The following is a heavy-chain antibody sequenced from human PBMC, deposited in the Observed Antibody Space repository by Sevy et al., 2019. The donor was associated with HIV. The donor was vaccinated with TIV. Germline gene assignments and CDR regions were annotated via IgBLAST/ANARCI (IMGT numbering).Heavy chain of an antibody. J-gene: IGHJ4*02. V-gene: IGHV3-23*01. CDR1: GFTFSKYS. Sequence: GGSLRLSCAASGFTFSKYSMSWVRQPPWKGLEWVSTLSFGCGEINYADSVKGRFTISRDNSKSSVYLQMNNLRPEDTAVYYCAREGCTKPHDYWGQGTLVTV. D-gene: IGHD2-8*01. CDR2: LSFGCGEI. CDR3: AREGCTKPHDY.